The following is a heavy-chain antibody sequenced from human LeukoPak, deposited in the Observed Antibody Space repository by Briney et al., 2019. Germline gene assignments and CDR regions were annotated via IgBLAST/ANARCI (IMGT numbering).Heavy chain of an antibody. CDR2: IYSTGST. D-gene: IGHD3-10*01. Sequence: RTSQTLSLACIVSGGSISSGSYYWSWIRRPAGKGLVWIWRIYSTGSTSYNRSLKSRDTISVDTSKNELSLKLRSMTAADTAVFYCAWIGWYFDLWGRGTLVTVSS. CDR1: GGSISSGSYY. J-gene: IGHJ2*01. V-gene: IGHV4-61*02. CDR3: AWIGWYFDL.